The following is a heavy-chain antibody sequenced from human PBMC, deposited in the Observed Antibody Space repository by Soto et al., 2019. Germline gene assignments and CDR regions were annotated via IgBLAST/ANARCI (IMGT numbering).Heavy chain of an antibody. J-gene: IGHJ6*02. V-gene: IGHV3-30*03. Sequence: QMQLVESGGGVVQPGNSLKLSGAASGFSFSNYAMHWVRQAPGKGLEWVALISYDGRYIYYADSVKGRFAISRDNSKKTVELLMNSLRREDTSVYYCARDVTDYVFDGWGQGTTVNVSS. CDR1: GFSFSNYA. D-gene: IGHD3-9*01. CDR2: ISYDGRYI. CDR3: ARDVTDYVFDG.